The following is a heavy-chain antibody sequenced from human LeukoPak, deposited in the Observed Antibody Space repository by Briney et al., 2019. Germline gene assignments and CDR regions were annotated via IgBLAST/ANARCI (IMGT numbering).Heavy chain of an antibody. D-gene: IGHD3-10*01. V-gene: IGHV3-23*01. J-gene: IGHJ6*04. CDR1: GFTFSSYA. CDR2: ISGSGGST. Sequence: GGSLRLSCAASGFTFSSYAMSWVRQAPGKGLEWVSAISGSGGSTYYADSVKGRFTISRDNSKNTLYLQMNSLRAEDTAVYYCAKGGRGFRELVYYYYGMDVWGKGTTVTVSS. CDR3: AKGGRGFRELVYYYYGMDV.